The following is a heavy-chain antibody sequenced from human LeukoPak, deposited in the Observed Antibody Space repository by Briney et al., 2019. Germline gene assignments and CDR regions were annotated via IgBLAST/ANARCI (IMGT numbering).Heavy chain of an antibody. CDR2: IKQDGSVQ. CDR1: GFTFANSW. D-gene: IGHD3-10*01. Sequence: GGSLRLSCAASGFTFANSWMTWVRQAPGKRLEWVASIKQDGSVQHYVDSVRGRFAISRDNAKNALYLQMNSLRDEDTAMYYCARNRAAPENWGQGTLVTVSS. V-gene: IGHV3-7*01. J-gene: IGHJ4*02. CDR3: ARNRAAPEN.